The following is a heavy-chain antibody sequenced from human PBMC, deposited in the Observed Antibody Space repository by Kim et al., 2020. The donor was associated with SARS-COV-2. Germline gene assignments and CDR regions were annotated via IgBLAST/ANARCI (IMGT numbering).Heavy chain of an antibody. Sequence: PSRKSLVTISVDTSKNQFSLKLSSVTAADTAVYYCARSMVRGKLNWFDPWGQGTLVTVSS. D-gene: IGHD3-10*01. CDR3: ARSMVRGKLNWFDP. J-gene: IGHJ5*02. V-gene: IGHV4-34*01.